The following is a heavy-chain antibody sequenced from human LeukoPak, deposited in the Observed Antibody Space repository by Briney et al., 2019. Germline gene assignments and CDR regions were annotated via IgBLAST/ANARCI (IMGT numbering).Heavy chain of an antibody. J-gene: IGHJ4*02. CDR1: GFTFSSYW. D-gene: IGHD1-26*01. Sequence: GGSLRLSCAASGFTFSSYWMHWVRQAPGKGLVWVSGTDSDGSSTTYADSVKGRFTISRDNAKNALYLQMNSLRAEDTAVYYCATGATAFDYWGQGSLVTVSS. CDR2: TDSDGSST. V-gene: IGHV3-74*01. CDR3: ATGATAFDY.